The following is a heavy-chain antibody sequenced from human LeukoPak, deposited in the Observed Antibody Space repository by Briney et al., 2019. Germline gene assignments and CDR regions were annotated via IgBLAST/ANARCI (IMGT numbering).Heavy chain of an antibody. CDR3: ARATYYYDSSGYLWRPADAFDI. CDR2: IYYSGST. D-gene: IGHD3-22*01. CDR1: GGSISSSSYY. V-gene: IGHV4-39*07. Sequence: SETLSLTCTVSGGSISSSSYYWGWIRQPPGKGLEWIGSIYYSGSTYYNPSLKSRVTISVDTSKNQFSLKLSSVTAADTAVYYCARATYYYDSSGYLWRPADAFDIWGQGTMVTVPS. J-gene: IGHJ3*02.